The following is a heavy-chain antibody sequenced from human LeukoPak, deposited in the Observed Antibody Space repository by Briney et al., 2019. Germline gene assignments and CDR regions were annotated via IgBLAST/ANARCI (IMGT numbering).Heavy chain of an antibody. CDR3: ARGKFDSSGYYIDY. D-gene: IGHD3-22*01. J-gene: IGHJ4*02. CDR1: GFTFRTSG. V-gene: IGHV3-21*06. CDR2: ISGSGSYI. Sequence: GGSLRLSCAASGFTFRTSGMSWVRQAPGKGLEWVSAISGSGSYISYADSMKGRFTISRDSAKNSVYLQMNSLRSEDTAVYYCARGKFDSSGYYIDYWGQGTLVTVSS.